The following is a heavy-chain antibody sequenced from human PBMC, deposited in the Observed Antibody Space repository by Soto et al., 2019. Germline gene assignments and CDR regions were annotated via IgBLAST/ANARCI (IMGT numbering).Heavy chain of an antibody. Sequence: QVQLQESGPGLVKPSQTLSLTCTVSGGSISSGGYYWSWIRQHPGKGLEWIGYIYYSGSTYYNPSLKSLVTISVDTSKNQFSLKLSSVTAADTAVYYCAYSNYGVYYYGMDVWGQGTTVTVSS. CDR2: IYYSGST. D-gene: IGHD4-4*01. J-gene: IGHJ6*02. V-gene: IGHV4-31*01. CDR3: AYSNYGVYYYGMDV. CDR1: GGSISSGGYY.